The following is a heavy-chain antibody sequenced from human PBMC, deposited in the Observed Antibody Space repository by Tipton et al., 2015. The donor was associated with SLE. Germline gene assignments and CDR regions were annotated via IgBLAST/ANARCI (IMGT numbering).Heavy chain of an antibody. CDR2: IYYSGST. J-gene: IGHJ2*01. Sequence: TLSLTCTVSGGSISSYYWSWIRQPPGRGLEWIGYIYYSGSTNYSPSLKSRVSTSVDTSKNQFSLKLTSVTAADTAFYYCARGDSADLWGRGTLVTVSS. CDR3: ARGDSADL. D-gene: IGHD3-16*01. V-gene: IGHV4-59*01. CDR1: GGSISSYY.